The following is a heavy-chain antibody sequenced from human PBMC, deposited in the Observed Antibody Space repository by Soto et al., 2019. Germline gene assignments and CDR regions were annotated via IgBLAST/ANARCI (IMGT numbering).Heavy chain of an antibody. Sequence: SETLSLTCTVSGGSISSYYWSWIRQPPGKGLEWIGYIYYSGSTNYNPSLKSRVTISVDTSKNQFSLKLSSVTAADTAVYYCAREYYTTPYYYYYYMDVWGKGTTVTVSS. CDR3: AREYYTTPYYYYYYMDV. V-gene: IGHV4-59*01. D-gene: IGHD1-26*01. CDR1: GGSISSYY. CDR2: IYYSGST. J-gene: IGHJ6*03.